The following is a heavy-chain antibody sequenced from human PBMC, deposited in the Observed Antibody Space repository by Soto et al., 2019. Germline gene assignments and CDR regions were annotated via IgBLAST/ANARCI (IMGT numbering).Heavy chain of an antibody. CDR1: GFTFSSYG. J-gene: IGHJ3*02. CDR2: ISYDGSNK. CDR3: ETMTTVTQHAFDI. Sequence: QVQLVESGGGVVQPGRSLRLSCAASGFTFSSYGMHWVRQAPGKGLEWVAVISYDGSNKYYADSVKGRFTISRDNSKKTMYLQMNSLRAEDTAVYYCETMTTVTQHAFDIWGQGTMVTVSS. D-gene: IGHD4-17*01. V-gene: IGHV3-30*03.